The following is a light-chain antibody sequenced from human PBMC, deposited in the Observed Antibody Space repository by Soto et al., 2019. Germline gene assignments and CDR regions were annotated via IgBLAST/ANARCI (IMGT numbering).Light chain of an antibody. CDR2: EAS. V-gene: IGKV1-9*01. CDR1: HDISTY. J-gene: IGKJ5*01. Sequence: DIQLTQSPSLLSASVGDRVTITCRASHDISTYLAWYQQKPGKAPKLMIYEASTLQNGDPSRFSGSGSGTEFTLTISGLLPEDFATYHCQQLNTLPFTFGQGTRLEIK. CDR3: QQLNTLPFT.